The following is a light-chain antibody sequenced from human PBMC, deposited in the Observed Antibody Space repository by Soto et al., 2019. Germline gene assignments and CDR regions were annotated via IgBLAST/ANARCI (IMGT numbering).Light chain of an antibody. V-gene: IGKV1-5*03. CDR1: QSIDSW. CDR2: KAS. Sequence: DIQMTQSPSTLSASVGDRVTITCRASQSIDSWLAWYQQKPGKAPNLLIYKASSLESGVPSRFSGSGSVTEFTLTISSLQPDDFATYYCQQYNSYSSGTFGQGTKVAIK. J-gene: IGKJ1*01. CDR3: QQYNSYSSGT.